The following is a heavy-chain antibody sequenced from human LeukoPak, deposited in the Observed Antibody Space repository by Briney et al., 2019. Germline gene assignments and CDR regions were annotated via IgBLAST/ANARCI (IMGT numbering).Heavy chain of an antibody. CDR2: IRGSGDST. V-gene: IGHV3-23*01. CDR3: ARVRGNTYGYSFDY. Sequence: PGGSLRLSCAASGFTFSNYAMSWVRQAPGKGLEWVSAIRGSGDSTYYADSVKGRFTISRDSSKNTLYLQMNSLRDEDTAVYYCARVRGNTYGYSFDYWGQGTLVTVSS. D-gene: IGHD5-18*01. CDR1: GFTFSNYA. J-gene: IGHJ4*02.